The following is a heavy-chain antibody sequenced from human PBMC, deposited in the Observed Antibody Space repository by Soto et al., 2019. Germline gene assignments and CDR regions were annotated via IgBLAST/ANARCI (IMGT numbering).Heavy chain of an antibody. Sequence: SVKVSCKASGGTFSSYAISWVRQAPGQGLEWMGGIIPIFGTANYAQKFQGRVTITADKSTSTAYMELSSLRSEDTAVYYCARGTIVVVPAAPIRYYYGMDVWGQGTTVTVS. CDR3: ARGTIVVVPAAPIRYYYGMDV. D-gene: IGHD2-2*01. V-gene: IGHV1-69*06. CDR1: GGTFSSYA. CDR2: IIPIFGTA. J-gene: IGHJ6*02.